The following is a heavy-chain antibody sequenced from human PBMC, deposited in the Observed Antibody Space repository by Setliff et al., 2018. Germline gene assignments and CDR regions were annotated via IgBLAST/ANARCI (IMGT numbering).Heavy chain of an antibody. V-gene: IGHV1-46*01. CDR3: ASDVFPYYYECAFDI. CDR2: INTSSGRT. J-gene: IGHJ3*02. CDR1: GYTFTSHY. D-gene: IGHD3-22*01. Sequence: ASVKVSCKASGYTFTSHYMHWVRQAPGLGLEWMGTINTSSGRTSYAQKFQGRVTMTRDTFKSTVYMDMSSLRSEDTAVYYCASDVFPYYYECAFDIWGQGTMVTVSS.